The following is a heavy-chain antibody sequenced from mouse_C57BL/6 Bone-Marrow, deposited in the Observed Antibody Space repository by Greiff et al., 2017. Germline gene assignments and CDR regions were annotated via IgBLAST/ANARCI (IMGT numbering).Heavy chain of an antibody. Sequence: QVQLQQPGAELVKPGASVKMSCKASGYTFTSYWITWVKQRPGQGLEWIGDIHPGSGNTNYNEKFKSKATLTVDTSSSTAYMQLSSLTSEDSAVYYCAKIDSFVDYWGQGTTLTVSS. CDR1: GYTFTSYW. V-gene: IGHV1-55*01. J-gene: IGHJ2*01. CDR3: AKIDSFVDY. CDR2: IHPGSGNT. D-gene: IGHD5-1-1*01.